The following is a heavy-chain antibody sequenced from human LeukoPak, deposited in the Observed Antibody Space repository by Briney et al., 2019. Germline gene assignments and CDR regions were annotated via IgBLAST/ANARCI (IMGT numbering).Heavy chain of an antibody. CDR2: IYHSGST. CDR1: GGSISSGGYS. J-gene: IGHJ4*02. Sequence: SETLSLTCAVSGGSISSGGYSWSWIRQPPGKGLEWIGYIYHSGSTYYNPSLKSRVTISVDRSKNQFSLKLSSVTAADTAVYYCARFSQWELYYFDYWGQGTLVTVSS. CDR3: ARFSQWELYYFDY. V-gene: IGHV4-30-2*01. D-gene: IGHD1-26*01.